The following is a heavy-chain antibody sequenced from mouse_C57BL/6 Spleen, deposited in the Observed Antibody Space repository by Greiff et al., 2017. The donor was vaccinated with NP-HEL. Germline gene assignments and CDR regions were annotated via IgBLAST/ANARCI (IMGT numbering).Heavy chain of an antibody. V-gene: IGHV5-4*01. CDR3: ARDPGNGNYLDY. Sequence: VQLKESGGGLVKPGGSLKLSCAASGFTFSSYAMSWVRQTPEKRLEWVATISDGGSYTYYPDNVKGRFTISRDNAKNNLYLQMSHLKSEDTAMYYCARDPGNGNYLDYWGQGTTLTVSS. D-gene: IGHD2-1*01. J-gene: IGHJ2*01. CDR1: GFTFSSYA. CDR2: ISDGGSYT.